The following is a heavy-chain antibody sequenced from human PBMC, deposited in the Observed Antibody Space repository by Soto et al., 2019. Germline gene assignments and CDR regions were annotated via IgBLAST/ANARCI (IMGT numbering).Heavy chain of an antibody. CDR3: AGKQKSSWGFGY. D-gene: IGHD6-13*01. CDR1: GYTFTSYD. V-gene: IGHV1-8*01. J-gene: IGHJ4*02. Sequence: QVQLVQSGAEVKKPGASVKVSCKASGYTFTSYDINWVRQATGQGLEWMGWMNPNSGNTGYAQKFQGRVTMTRNTSISTAHMEVSSLRSEDPAVYYCAGKQKSSWGFGYWGQGTLVNVSS. CDR2: MNPNSGNT.